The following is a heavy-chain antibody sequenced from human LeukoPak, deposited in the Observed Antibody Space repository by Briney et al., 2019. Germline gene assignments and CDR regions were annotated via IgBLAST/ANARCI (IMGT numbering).Heavy chain of an antibody. CDR3: TKERRGTYYALES. CDR2: ITSGAGST. Sequence: GGSLRLSCDASGFSISDYYIRWTRQSPGKGREWMSYITSGAGSTKYADSVKGRFTISRDKAKNSVALQLNSLRAEDTAVYYCTKERRGTYYALESWGQGTLVTVSS. J-gene: IGHJ4*02. V-gene: IGHV3-11*01. CDR1: GFSISDYY. D-gene: IGHD3-16*01.